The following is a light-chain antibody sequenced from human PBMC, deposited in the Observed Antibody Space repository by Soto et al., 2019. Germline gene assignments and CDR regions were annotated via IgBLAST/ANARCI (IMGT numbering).Light chain of an antibody. CDR3: SSYTSSSTLVV. Sequence: QSALTQPASVSGSPGQSITISCTGDSSDVGGYNYVSWYQQHPGKAPKLMIYDVSNRPSGVSNRFSGSKSGNTASLTISGLQAEDEDDYYCSSYTSSSTLVVFGGGTKLTVL. J-gene: IGLJ2*01. CDR1: SSDVGGYNY. CDR2: DVS. V-gene: IGLV2-14*01.